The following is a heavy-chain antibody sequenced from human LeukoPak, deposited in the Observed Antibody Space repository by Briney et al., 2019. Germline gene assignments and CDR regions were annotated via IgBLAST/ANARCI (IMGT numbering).Heavy chain of an antibody. J-gene: IGHJ4*02. CDR1: GFTFSSYW. V-gene: IGHV3-74*01. CDR2: INSDGSTT. D-gene: IGHD4-17*01. CDR3: TRGQLRCPDY. Sequence: GGSLRLSCAASGFTFSSYWMHWVRQAPGKGLVWVSCINSDGSTTSYADSVKGRFTVSRDNAKDTLYLQMNSLRAEDTAVYYCTRGQLRCPDYWGQGTLVTVSS.